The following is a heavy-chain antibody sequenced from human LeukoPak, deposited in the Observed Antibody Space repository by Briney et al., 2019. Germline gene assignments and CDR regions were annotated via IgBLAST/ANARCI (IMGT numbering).Heavy chain of an antibody. D-gene: IGHD3-22*01. CDR2: IIPILGIA. CDR1: GGTFSSYA. V-gene: IGHV1-69*04. CDR3: ARSLNYYDSSPDY. Sequence: SVKVSCKASGGTFSSYAISWVRQAPGQGLEWMGRIIPILGIANYAQKFQGRVTITADKSTSTAYMELSSLRSEDTAVYYCARSLNYYDSSPDYWGQGTLVTVSS. J-gene: IGHJ4*02.